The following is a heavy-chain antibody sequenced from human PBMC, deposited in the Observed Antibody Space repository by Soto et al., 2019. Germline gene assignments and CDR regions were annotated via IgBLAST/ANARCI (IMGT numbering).Heavy chain of an antibody. D-gene: IGHD2-21*02. CDR2: IDGSGTAM. V-gene: IGHV3-48*02. Sequence: GSLRLSCAASGFTFSNFRMNWIRQSPGKGLEWVSHIDGSGTAMSYVDSVKGRFTISRDNAKNSLYLEMTSLRDEDTAVYYCARQLYTVVTPQDYWGRGTLVTVSS. J-gene: IGHJ4*02. CDR1: GFTFSNFR. CDR3: ARQLYTVVTPQDY.